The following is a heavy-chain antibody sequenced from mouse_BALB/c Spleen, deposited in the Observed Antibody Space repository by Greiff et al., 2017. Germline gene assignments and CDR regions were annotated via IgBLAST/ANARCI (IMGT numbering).Heavy chain of an antibody. CDR2: ISSGSSYT. Sequence: EVKLVESGGGLVKPGGSLKLSCAASGFTFSSYTMSWVRQTPEKRLEWVATISSGSSYTHYPDSVKGRFTISRDNAKNTLYLQVSSLKSEDTAMYYGKRHEDFDYWGQGTTLTVSS. V-gene: IGHV5-6-4*01. CDR3: KRHEDFDY. CDR1: GFTFSSYT. J-gene: IGHJ2*01.